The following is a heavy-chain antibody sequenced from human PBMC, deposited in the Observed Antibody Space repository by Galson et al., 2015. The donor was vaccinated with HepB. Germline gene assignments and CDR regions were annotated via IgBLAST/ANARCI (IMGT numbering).Heavy chain of an antibody. CDR3: ARQGSNLYGSGSYPTAGGMDV. V-gene: IGHV5-10-1*01. D-gene: IGHD3-10*01. CDR1: GYSFTSYW. J-gene: IGHJ6*02. CDR2: IDPSDSYT. Sequence: QSGAEVKKPGESLRISCKGSGYSFTSYWISWVRQMPGKGLEWMGRIDPSDSYTNYSPSFQGHVTISADKSISTAYLQWSSLKASDTAMYYCARQGSNLYGSGSYPTAGGMDVWGQGTTVTVSS.